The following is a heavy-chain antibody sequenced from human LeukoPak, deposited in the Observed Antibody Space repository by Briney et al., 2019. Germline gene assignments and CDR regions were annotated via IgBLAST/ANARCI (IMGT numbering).Heavy chain of an antibody. CDR1: GFKFDDYG. D-gene: IGHD3-22*01. V-gene: IGHV3-20*04. CDR2: LNWNGAWT. Sequence: GGSLRLSCAAFGFKFDDYGMSWVRHAPGKGLEWVCDLNWNGAWTGYADSVKGRFTISRDNAKNSLYLQMNSLRAEDTALYYCAGYYYDSSRAFDLWGQGTLVTVSA. J-gene: IGHJ5*02. CDR3: AGYYYDSSRAFDL.